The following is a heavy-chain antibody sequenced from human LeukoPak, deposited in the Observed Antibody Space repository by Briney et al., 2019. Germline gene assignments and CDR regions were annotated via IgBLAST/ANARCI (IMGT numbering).Heavy chain of an antibody. D-gene: IGHD4-23*01. CDR2: ISGSGGNT. J-gene: IGHJ6*02. CDR3: AKGNGGNSGEYFYYGMDV. V-gene: IGHV3-23*01. CDR1: RFTFSSYA. Sequence: GGSLRLSCAASRFTFSSYAMTWVRQAPGKGLVLVSAISGSGGNTYYADSVKGRFTISRDNSKNTLYLQMNSLRAEDTAVYYCAKGNGGNSGEYFYYGMDVWGQGTTVTVSS.